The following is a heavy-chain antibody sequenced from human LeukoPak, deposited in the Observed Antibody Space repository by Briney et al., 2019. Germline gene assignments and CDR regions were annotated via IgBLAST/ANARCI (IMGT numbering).Heavy chain of an antibody. CDR2: INPNSGGT. J-gene: IGHJ4*02. V-gene: IGHV1-2*02. Sequence: ASVEVSCKASGYTFTGYYMHWVRQAPGQGLEWMGWINPNSGGTNYAQKFQGRVTMTRDTSISTAYMELSRLRSDDTAVYYCARVRSSSWYEAYYFDYWGQGTLVTVSS. CDR1: GYTFTGYY. D-gene: IGHD6-13*01. CDR3: ARVRSSSWYEAYYFDY.